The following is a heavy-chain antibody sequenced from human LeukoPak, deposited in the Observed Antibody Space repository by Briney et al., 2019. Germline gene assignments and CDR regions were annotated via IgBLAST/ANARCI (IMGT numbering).Heavy chain of an antibody. CDR1: GVSITSYY. D-gene: IGHD3-22*01. V-gene: IGHV4-4*07. CDR2: VYTSGST. CDR3: ARDRYYYDSSGDAFDI. J-gene: IGHJ3*02. Sequence: SETLSLTCTVSGVSITSYYWSWIRQPAGKGLEWIGRVYTSGSTNYNPSLKSRVTMSVDTSKNQFSLKLSSVTAADTAVYYCARDRYYYDSSGDAFDIWGQGTMVTVSS.